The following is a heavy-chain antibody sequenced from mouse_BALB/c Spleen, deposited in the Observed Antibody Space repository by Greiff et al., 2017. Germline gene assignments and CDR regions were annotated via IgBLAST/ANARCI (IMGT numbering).Heavy chain of an antibody. J-gene: IGHJ4*01. CDR2: ISSGSSTI. CDR1: GFTFSSFG. V-gene: IGHV5-17*02. Sequence: EVQGVESGGGLVQPGGSRKLSCAASGFTFSSFGMHWVRQAPEKGLEWVAYISSGSSTIYYADTVKGRFTISRDNPKNTLFLQMTSLRSEDTAMYYCARGGDYAMDDWGQGTSVTVSS. CDR3: ARGGDYAMDD.